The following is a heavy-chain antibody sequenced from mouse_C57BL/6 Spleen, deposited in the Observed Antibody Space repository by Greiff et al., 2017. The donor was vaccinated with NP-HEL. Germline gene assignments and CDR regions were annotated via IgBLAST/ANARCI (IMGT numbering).Heavy chain of an antibody. CDR2: ISSGGSYT. J-gene: IGHJ3*01. V-gene: IGHV5-6*01. Sequence: EVKLVESGGDLVKPGGSLKLSCAASGFTFSSYGMSWVRQTPDKRLEWVATISSGGSYTYYPDSVKGRFTISRDNAKNTLYLQMSSLKSEDTAMYYCAKHVHYCSREFAGFAYWGKVILVTVSA. CDR1: GFTFSSYG. D-gene: IGHD1-1*01. CDR3: AKHVHYCSREFAGFAY.